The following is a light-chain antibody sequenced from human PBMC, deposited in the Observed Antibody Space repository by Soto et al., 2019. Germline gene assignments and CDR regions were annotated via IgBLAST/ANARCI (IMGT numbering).Light chain of an antibody. CDR3: QQLNSYPIT. CDR2: AAY. CDR1: QSISSY. Sequence: DIQMTQSPSSLSASVGDRVTITCRASQSISSYLNWYQQKPGKAPKLLIYAAYSLQSGVQSRFSGSGSGTEFSLTISSLQPEDFATYYCQQLNSYPITFGQGTRLEI. V-gene: IGKV1-39*01. J-gene: IGKJ5*01.